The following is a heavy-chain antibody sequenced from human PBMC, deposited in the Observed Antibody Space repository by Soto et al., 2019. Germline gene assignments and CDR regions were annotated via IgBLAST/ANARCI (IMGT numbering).Heavy chain of an antibody. V-gene: IGHV3-30*18. Sequence: QVQLVESGGGVVQPGRSLRLSCAASGFTFSSYGMHWVRQAPGKGLEWVAVISYDGSNKYYADSVKGRFTISRDNSKNTLYLQMHSLRAGDTAVYYRAKDSFGGYCSGGSCYAFDYWGQGTLVTVSS. CDR3: AKDSFGGYCSGGSCYAFDY. D-gene: IGHD2-15*01. CDR2: ISYDGSNK. J-gene: IGHJ4*02. CDR1: GFTFSSYG.